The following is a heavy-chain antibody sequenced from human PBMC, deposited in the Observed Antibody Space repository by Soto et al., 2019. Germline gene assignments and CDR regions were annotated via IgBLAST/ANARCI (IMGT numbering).Heavy chain of an antibody. Sequence: QVQLVQSGAEVKKPGSSVKVSCKASGGTFGSYAITWVRRAPGQGLEWLGGIIPILNSPAYAQKFKARVVITADEITNTAYMELNRLSFDDTAVYYGAREVQYCTSATFPKFYDMDVWGQGTTVTVAS. V-gene: IGHV1-69*01. CDR3: AREVQYCTSATFPKFYDMDV. CDR2: IIPILNSP. J-gene: IGHJ6*02. D-gene: IGHD2-2*01. CDR1: GGTFGSYA.